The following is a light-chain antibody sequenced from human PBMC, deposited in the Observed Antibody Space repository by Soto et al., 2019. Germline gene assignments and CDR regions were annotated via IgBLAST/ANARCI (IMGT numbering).Light chain of an antibody. CDR3: MQGSHWPPT. CDR1: QSLESPDGNTY. J-gene: IGKJ4*01. CDR2: KVS. Sequence: DVVATQSPLSLAVTLGQPASISCRSTQSLESPDGNTYLNWFHQRPGQSPRRLIYKVSNRDSGVPDRFSGHGSGTDFTLKISRVEAEDVGVYYCMQGSHWPPTFGGGTKVEIK. V-gene: IGKV2-30*01.